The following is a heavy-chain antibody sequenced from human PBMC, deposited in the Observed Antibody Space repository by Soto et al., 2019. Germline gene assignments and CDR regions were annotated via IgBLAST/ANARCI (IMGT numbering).Heavy chain of an antibody. CDR1: GGTFSSYA. J-gene: IGHJ4*02. V-gene: IGHV1-69*01. D-gene: IGHD5-12*01. Sequence: QVQLVQSGAEVKKPGSSVKVSCKASGGTFSSYAISWVRQAPGQGLEWMGGIIPIIGTANYAQKFQGRVKITEDESTSTAIMEMSSLRSEDKAVYDCASTLDGYTYMDYCDYWGQGTLVTVSS. CDR2: IIPIIGTA. CDR3: ASTLDGYTYMDYCDY.